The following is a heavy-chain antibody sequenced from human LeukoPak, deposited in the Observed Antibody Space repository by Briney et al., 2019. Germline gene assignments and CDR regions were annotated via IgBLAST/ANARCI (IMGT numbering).Heavy chain of an antibody. Sequence: PGGSLRLSCAASGFTFSTYAITWVRQGPGKGLEWVSAIRPGGDRTYYANSVRGRFTISRDNSKDTVYLQINGLRVEDTAVYYCARSVNYYGSGSYYDTTGPWGQGTLVTVSS. CDR3: ARSVNYYGSGSYYDTTGP. CDR1: GFTFSTYA. J-gene: IGHJ5*02. CDR2: IRPGGDRT. V-gene: IGHV3-23*01. D-gene: IGHD3-10*01.